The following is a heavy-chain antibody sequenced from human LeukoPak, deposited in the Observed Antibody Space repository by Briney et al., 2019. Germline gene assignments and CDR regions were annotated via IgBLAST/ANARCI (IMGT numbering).Heavy chain of an antibody. CDR1: GDSVSSNTAA. D-gene: IGHD2-8*01. V-gene: IGHV6-1*01. Sequence: SQTLSLTCAISGDSVSSNTAAWNRIRQSPSRGLEWLGRTYYRSKWYNDYAVSVKSRITINPDTSKNQFSLQLNSVTPEDTAVYYCARLAAGVANHFDYWGQGTLVTVSS. CDR2: TYYRSKWYN. J-gene: IGHJ4*02. CDR3: ARLAAGVANHFDY.